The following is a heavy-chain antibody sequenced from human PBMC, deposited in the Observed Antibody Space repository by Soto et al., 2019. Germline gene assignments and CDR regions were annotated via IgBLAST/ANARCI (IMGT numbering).Heavy chain of an antibody. CDR1: GFTFSTYA. D-gene: IGHD6-19*01. CDR3: AKAASYSSGWDPFIFDY. V-gene: IGHV3-23*01. Sequence: TGGSLRLSCAASGFTFSTYARSWVRQAPGKGLEWVSSLSATGSNTYYADSVTGRFTISRDNSKNTLFLQMDSLTAEDTAIYYCAKAASYSSGWDPFIFDYWGQGTLVTVSS. J-gene: IGHJ4*02. CDR2: LSATGSNT.